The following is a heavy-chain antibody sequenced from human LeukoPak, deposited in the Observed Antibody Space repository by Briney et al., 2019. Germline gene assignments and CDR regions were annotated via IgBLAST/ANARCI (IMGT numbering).Heavy chain of an antibody. J-gene: IGHJ4*02. CDR1: GFTFSSYG. V-gene: IGHV3-23*01. CDR2: ISGSGGST. Sequence: GGPLRLSCAASGFTFSSYGMSWVRQAPGKGLEWVSAISGSGGSTYYADSVKGRFTISRDNSKNTLYLQMNSLRAEDTAVYYCAKVSSSGYDYWGQGTLVTVSS. D-gene: IGHD3-22*01. CDR3: AKVSSSGYDY.